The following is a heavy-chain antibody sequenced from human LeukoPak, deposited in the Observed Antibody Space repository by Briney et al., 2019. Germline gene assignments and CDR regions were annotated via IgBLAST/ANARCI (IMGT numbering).Heavy chain of an antibody. CDR3: AKGYGWEASYYYYYMDV. CDR2: IRYDGNNK. CDR1: GFTFSSYG. V-gene: IGHV3-30*02. J-gene: IGHJ6*03. D-gene: IGHD1-26*01. Sequence: GGSRRLSCAASGFTFSSYGIHWVRQAPGKGLEWVAFIRYDGNNKYYADSVKGRFTIFRDDSRNTLYLQMNSLRTEDTAVYYCAKGYGWEASYYYYYMDVWGKGTTVTFSS.